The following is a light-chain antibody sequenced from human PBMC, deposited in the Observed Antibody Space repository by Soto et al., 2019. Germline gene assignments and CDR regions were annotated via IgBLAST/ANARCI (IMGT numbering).Light chain of an antibody. Sequence: QSVLTQPPSASGSPGQSVTISCTGTSSDVGGYNYVSWYQQYPGKAHKLMIYEVTKRPSGVPDRFSGSKSGNTASLTISGLQADDEADYYCTSYAGSNNLVFGGGTKLTVL. J-gene: IGLJ2*01. CDR1: SSDVGGYNY. CDR3: TSYAGSNNLV. V-gene: IGLV2-8*01. CDR2: EVT.